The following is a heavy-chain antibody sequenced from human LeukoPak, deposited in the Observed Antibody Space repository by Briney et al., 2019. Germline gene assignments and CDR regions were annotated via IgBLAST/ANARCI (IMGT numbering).Heavy chain of an antibody. CDR1: GGSIRSYY. CDR3: ARQNPSGSYGYYFDY. CDR2: IYYSGST. V-gene: IGHV4-59*08. J-gene: IGHJ4*02. Sequence: SETLSLTCTVSGGSIRSYYWSWIRQPPGKGLEWSGYIYYSGSTNYNPSLKSRVTISVDTSKNQFSLKLSSVTAADTAVYYCARQNPSGSYGYYFDYWGQGTLVTVSP. D-gene: IGHD1-26*01.